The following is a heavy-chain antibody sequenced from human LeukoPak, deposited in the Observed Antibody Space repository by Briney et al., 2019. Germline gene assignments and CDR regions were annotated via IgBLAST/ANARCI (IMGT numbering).Heavy chain of an antibody. CDR1: GFTFSSYA. CDR2: ISGSGGST. CDR3: ASGWYYYGSGSYYPFDY. Sequence: GGSLRLSCAASGFTFSSYAMSWVRQAPGKGLKWVSAISGSGGSTYYADSVKGRFTISRDNSKNTLYLQMNSLRAEDTAVYYCASGWYYYGSGSYYPFDYWGQGTLVTVSS. D-gene: IGHD3-10*01. J-gene: IGHJ4*02. V-gene: IGHV3-23*01.